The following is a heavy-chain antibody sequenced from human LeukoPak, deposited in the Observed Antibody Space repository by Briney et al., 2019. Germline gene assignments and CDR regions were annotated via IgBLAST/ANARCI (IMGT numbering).Heavy chain of an antibody. V-gene: IGHV3-30*04. CDR3: ARGRDYYGSGRRFDY. CDR1: GFTFSSYA. J-gene: IGHJ4*02. Sequence: GGSLRLSCAASGFTFSSYAMHWVRQAPGKGLEWVAVISYDGSNKYYADSVKGRFTISRDHSKNTLYLQMNSLRAEDTAVYYCARGRDYYGSGRRFDYWGQGTLVTVSS. D-gene: IGHD3-10*01. CDR2: ISYDGSNK.